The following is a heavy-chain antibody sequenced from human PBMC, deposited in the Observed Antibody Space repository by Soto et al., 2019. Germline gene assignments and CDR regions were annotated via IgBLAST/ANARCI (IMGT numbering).Heavy chain of an antibody. CDR2: INAGNGNT. V-gene: IGHV1-3*01. CDR3: ARDASVVAATPFDY. CDR1: GYTFTSYA. Sequence: ASVKVSCKASGYTFTSYAMHWVRQAPGQRLEWMGWINAGNGNTKYSQKFQGRVTITRDTSASTAYMELSSLRSEDTAVYYCARDASVVAATPFDYWGQGTLVTVSS. J-gene: IGHJ4*02. D-gene: IGHD6-19*01.